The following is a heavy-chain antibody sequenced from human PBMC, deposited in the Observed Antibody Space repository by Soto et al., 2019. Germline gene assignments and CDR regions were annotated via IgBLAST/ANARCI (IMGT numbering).Heavy chain of an antibody. Sequence: EVQLLESGGGLVQPGGSLRLSCAASGFTFSSYAMTWVRQAPGKGLEWVSAISGSGGSTYYADSVKGRFTVSRDNSTNTLYLQMNSRRAEDTAVYYCAKSHPYSGSSGWVDYWGQGTLLTVSS. V-gene: IGHV3-23*01. J-gene: IGHJ4*02. CDR3: AKSHPYSGSSGWVDY. D-gene: IGHD6-6*01. CDR2: ISGSGGST. CDR1: GFTFSSYA.